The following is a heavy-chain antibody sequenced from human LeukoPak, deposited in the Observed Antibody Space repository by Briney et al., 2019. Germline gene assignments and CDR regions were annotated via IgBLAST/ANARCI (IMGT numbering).Heavy chain of an antibody. D-gene: IGHD4-17*01. CDR1: GYTFTSYG. J-gene: IGHJ4*02. CDR2: ISAYNGNT. CDR3: ARSSPPMTTVTTCDY. Sequence: ASVKVSCKASGYTFTSYGISWVRQAPGQGLEWMGWISAYNGNTNYAQKLQGRVTMTTDTSTSTAYMELSSLRSEDTAVYYCARSSPPMTTVTTCDYWGQGTLVTVSS. V-gene: IGHV1-18*01.